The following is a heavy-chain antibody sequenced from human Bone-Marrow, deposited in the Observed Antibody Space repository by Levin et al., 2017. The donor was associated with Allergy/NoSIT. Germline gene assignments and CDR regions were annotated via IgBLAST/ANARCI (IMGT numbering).Heavy chain of an antibody. D-gene: IGHD3-22*01. Sequence: SISDDFFWGWIRQPPLKGLEWIGSISHSGSTYYNPSLKSRITLSVDTSKKQFSLKLSSVTAEDTAVYYCARVYYYDSSGYFVGKFDYWGQGTLVTVSA. CDR1: SISDDFF. J-gene: IGHJ4*02. CDR2: ISHSGST. CDR3: ARVYYYDSSGYFVGKFDY. V-gene: IGHV4-38-2*02.